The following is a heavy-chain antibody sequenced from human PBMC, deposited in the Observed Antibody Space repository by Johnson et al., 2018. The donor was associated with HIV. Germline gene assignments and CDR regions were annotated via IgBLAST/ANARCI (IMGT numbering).Heavy chain of an antibody. D-gene: IGHD1-26*01. V-gene: IGHV3-20*04. Sequence: EVQLVESGGGVVRPGGSLRLSCAASGFTFDDYGMSWVRQAPGKGLEWVSGINWNGGSTYYADSVKGRFTISRDNSNNTLYLQMNSLRAEDTAVYYCATSGSYDAFDIWGQGTMVTVSS. CDR2: INWNGGST. CDR3: ATSGSYDAFDI. J-gene: IGHJ3*02. CDR1: GFTFDDYG.